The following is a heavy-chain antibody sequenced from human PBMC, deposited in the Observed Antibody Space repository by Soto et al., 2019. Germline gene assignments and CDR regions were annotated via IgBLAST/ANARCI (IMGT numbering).Heavy chain of an antibody. D-gene: IGHD2-2*01. CDR3: ARNTSRKRFYYYYMDV. V-gene: IGHV4-59*01. CDR2: VSYSGGS. J-gene: IGHJ6*03. Sequence: SETLSLTCTVSGDSISSFYWSWVRQPPGKGLEWIGYVSYSGGSNYNPSLKSRVTMSVDTSKNQFSLTLSSVTAADTAVYYCARNTSRKRFYYYYMDVWGKGTTVTVSS. CDR1: GDSISSFY.